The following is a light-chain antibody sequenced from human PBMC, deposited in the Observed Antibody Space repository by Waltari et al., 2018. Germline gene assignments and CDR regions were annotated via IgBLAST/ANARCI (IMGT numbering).Light chain of an antibody. CDR2: DVY. V-gene: IGLV2-14*01. CDR1: GSDVGGYDY. CDR3: SSYTSSGVV. J-gene: IGLJ2*01. Sequence: QSALTQPASVSGSPGQAIIISCTGTGSDVGGYDYVPWYQQYPGKAPQLIIYDVYNRPSGVSNRFSGSKSDNTASLTISGLQAEDESVYYCSSYTSSGVVFGGGTKLTVL.